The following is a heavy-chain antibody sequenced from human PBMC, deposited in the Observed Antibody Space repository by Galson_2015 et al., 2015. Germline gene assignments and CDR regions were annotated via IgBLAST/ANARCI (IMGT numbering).Heavy chain of an antibody. V-gene: IGHV3-11*01. D-gene: IGHD5-18*01. CDR3: ARVLGYSYGYEDY. CDR1: GFTFSDYY. Sequence: SLRLSCAASGFTFSDYYMSWIRQAPGKGLEWVSYISSSGSTIYYADSVKGRFTISRDNAKNSLYLQMNSLRAEDTAVFYCARVLGYSYGYEDYWGQGTLVTVSS. J-gene: IGHJ4*02. CDR2: ISSSGSTI.